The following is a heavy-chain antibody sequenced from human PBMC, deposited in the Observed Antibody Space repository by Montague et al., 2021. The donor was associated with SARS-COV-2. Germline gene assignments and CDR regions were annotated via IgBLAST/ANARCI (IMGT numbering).Heavy chain of an antibody. D-gene: IGHD5-24*01. CDR1: GDSISSSSYY. CDR2: KHYSGIT. Sequence: SETLSLTCTVSGDSISSSSYYWGWIRQPPGKGLEWIGNKHYSGITYNNPSLKNRVPMSVDTSKNQFSLKLSSVTAADTAVYYCVRDGYTHVDYWGQGTLVTVSS. CDR3: VRDGYTHVDY. V-gene: IGHV4-39*02. J-gene: IGHJ4*02.